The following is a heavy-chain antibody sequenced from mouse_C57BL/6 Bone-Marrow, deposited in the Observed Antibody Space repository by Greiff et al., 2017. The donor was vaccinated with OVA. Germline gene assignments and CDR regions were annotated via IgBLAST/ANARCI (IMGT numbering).Heavy chain of an antibody. CDR1: GFNIKDYY. J-gene: IGHJ2*01. CDR3: TSYDYDERYYFDY. V-gene: IGHV14-1*01. CDR2: IDPEDGDT. D-gene: IGHD2-4*01. Sequence: EVQRVESGAELVRPGASVKLSCTASGFNIKDYYMHWVKQRPEQGLEWIGRIDPEDGDTEYAPKFQGKATMTADTSSNTAYLQLSSLTSEDTAVYYCTSYDYDERYYFDYWGQGTTLTVSS.